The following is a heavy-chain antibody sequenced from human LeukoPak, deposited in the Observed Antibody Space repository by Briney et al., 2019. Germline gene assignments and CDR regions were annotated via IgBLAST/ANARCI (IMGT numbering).Heavy chain of an antibody. Sequence: AASVKVSCKASGYTFTGYYMHWVRQAPGQGLEWMGWINPNSGGTNYAQKFQGRVTMTRDTSISTAYMELSRLRSDDTAVYYCARDSVRGVTTDSYYYYYYMDVWGKGTTVTISS. J-gene: IGHJ6*03. V-gene: IGHV1-2*02. CDR2: INPNSGGT. CDR3: ARDSVRGVTTDSYYYYYYMDV. CDR1: GYTFTGYY. D-gene: IGHD3-10*01.